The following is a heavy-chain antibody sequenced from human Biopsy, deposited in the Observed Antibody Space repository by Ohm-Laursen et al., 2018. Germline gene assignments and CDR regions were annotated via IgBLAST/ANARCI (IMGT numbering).Heavy chain of an antibody. Sequence: LRLSCSAPGFTFNNYGMQWVRQAPGKGLEWVAFIFYDGSNTYYADSVKGRFTISRDNSRDTLYLQMSSLRAEDTAVYYCAKDRYNYTPIGGFSMDVWGQGTTVTVSS. D-gene: IGHD5-18*01. CDR1: GFTFNNYG. CDR3: AKDRYNYTPIGGFSMDV. V-gene: IGHV3-30*18. CDR2: IFYDGSNT. J-gene: IGHJ6*02.